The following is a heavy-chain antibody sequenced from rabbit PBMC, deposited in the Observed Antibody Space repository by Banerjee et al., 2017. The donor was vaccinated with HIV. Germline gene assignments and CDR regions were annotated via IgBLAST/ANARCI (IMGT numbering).Heavy chain of an antibody. V-gene: IGHV1S43*01. CDR2: IYTTSGVT. CDR1: GFTISSSY. J-gene: IGHJ4*01. Sequence: QSLEESGGGLVQPEGSLALTCKASGFTISSSYMCWGRQAPGKGLELIACIYTTSGVTWYASWVNGRFTISRSTSLNTVDLKMTSLTAADTATYFCARGYSGYAGIGYAYNFNLWGPGTLVTVS. CDR3: ARGYSGYAGIGYAYNFNL. D-gene: IGHD8-1*01.